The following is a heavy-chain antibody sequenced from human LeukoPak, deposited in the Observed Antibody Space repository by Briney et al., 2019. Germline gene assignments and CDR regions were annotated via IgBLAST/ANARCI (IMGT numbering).Heavy chain of an antibody. Sequence: GESLKISCKGSGYIFTTYWIGWVRQMPGKGLEWMGIIYPGDSDTRYSPSFQGQVTISADESISTAYLQWSSLKASDTAMYYCARRATLVRGVISYYFDYWGQGSLVTVSS. J-gene: IGHJ4*02. CDR1: GYIFTTYW. V-gene: IGHV5-51*01. D-gene: IGHD3-10*01. CDR3: ARRATLVRGVISYYFDY. CDR2: IYPGDSDT.